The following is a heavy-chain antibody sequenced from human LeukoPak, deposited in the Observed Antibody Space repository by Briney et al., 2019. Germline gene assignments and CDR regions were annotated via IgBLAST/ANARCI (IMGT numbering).Heavy chain of an antibody. J-gene: IGHJ4*02. CDR3: ARDFMLELQLDY. CDR1: GFTFSSYA. D-gene: IGHD1-7*01. CDR2: ISYDGSNK. Sequence: PGGSLRLSCAASGFTFSSYAMHWVRQAPGKGLEWVAVISYDGSNKYYADSVKGRFTISRDNSKNTLYLQMNSLRAEDTAVYYCARDFMLELQLDYWGQGTLVTVSS. V-gene: IGHV3-30*04.